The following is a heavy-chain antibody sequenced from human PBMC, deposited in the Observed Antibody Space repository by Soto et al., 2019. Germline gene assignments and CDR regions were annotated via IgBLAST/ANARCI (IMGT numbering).Heavy chain of an antibody. D-gene: IGHD1-1*01. CDR3: ARGSWDDVSGHYYMDV. V-gene: IGHV6-1*01. Sequence: SQTLSLTCVISGDSVSSDRTAWNWIRQSPSRGLEWLGRTYYRSKWYNDYGVSVESRITISPDTSKNQFSLRLISVTAEDTAVYYCARGSWDDVSGHYYMDVWDKGTTVTVSS. J-gene: IGHJ6*03. CDR1: GDSVSSDRTA. CDR2: TYYRSKWYN.